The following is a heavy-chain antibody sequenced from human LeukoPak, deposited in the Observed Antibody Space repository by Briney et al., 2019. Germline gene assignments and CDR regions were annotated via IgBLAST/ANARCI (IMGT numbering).Heavy chain of an antibody. J-gene: IGHJ4*02. CDR2: IIPIFGTA. D-gene: IGHD3-22*01. Sequence: VASVKVSCKASGGTFSSYAISWVRQASGQGLEWMGGIIPIFGTANYAQKFQGRVTITADESTSTAYMELSSLRSEDTAVYYCARTFSSGYYYYFDYWGQGTLVTVSS. CDR3: ARTFSSGYYYYFDY. CDR1: GGTFSSYA. V-gene: IGHV1-69*13.